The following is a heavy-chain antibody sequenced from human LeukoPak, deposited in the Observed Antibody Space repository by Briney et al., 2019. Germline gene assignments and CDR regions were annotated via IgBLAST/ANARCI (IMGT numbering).Heavy chain of an antibody. J-gene: IGHJ3*02. D-gene: IGHD1-20*01. Sequence: SETLSLTCTVSGGSISSSSYYWGWIRQPPGKGLEWIGSIYYSGSTYYNPSLKSRVTISVDTSKNQFSLKLSSVIAADTAVYYCAREPTYNWNAYTDAFDIWGQGTMVTVSS. V-gene: IGHV4-39*02. CDR1: GGSISSSSYY. CDR3: AREPTYNWNAYTDAFDI. CDR2: IYYSGST.